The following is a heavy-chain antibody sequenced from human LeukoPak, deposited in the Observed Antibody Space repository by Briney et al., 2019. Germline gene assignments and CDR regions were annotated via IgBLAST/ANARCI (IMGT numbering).Heavy chain of an antibody. CDR1: GFTFSSYS. V-gene: IGHV3-48*01. D-gene: IGHD4-17*01. CDR3: ARDNDYGDYDEVYYYYGMDV. J-gene: IGHJ6*02. Sequence: GGSLRLSCAASGFTFSSYSMNWVRQAPGKGLEWVSYISSSSSTIYYADSVKGRFTISRDNAKNSLYLQMNSLRAEDTAVYYCARDNDYGDYDEVYYYYGMDVWGQGTTVTVPS. CDR2: ISSSSSTI.